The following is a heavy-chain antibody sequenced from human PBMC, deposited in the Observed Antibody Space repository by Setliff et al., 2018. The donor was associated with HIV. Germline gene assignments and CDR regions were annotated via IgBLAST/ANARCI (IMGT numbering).Heavy chain of an antibody. D-gene: IGHD3-22*01. CDR2: IGSGDNTI. V-gene: IGHV3-11*01. J-gene: IGHJ3*02. Sequence: KPGGSLRLSCSASGFTFSDFEMNWVRQAPGKGLEWVAYIGSGDNTIFYADSVKGRFTISRDNARNSLYLQMNSLKTEDTAVYYCSTTASNGYPWALDIWGQGTMVTVS. CDR3: STTASNGYPWALDI. CDR1: GFTFSDFE.